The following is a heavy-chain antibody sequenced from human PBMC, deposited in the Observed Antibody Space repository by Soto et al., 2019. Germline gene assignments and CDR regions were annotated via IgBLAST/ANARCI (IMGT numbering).Heavy chain of an antibody. CDR1: GFSISSSSW. J-gene: IGHJ4*02. Sequence: QVQLQESGPGLVKPSGTLSLTCAVSGFSISSSSWWSWVRQPPGKGLEWIGEIYHSGSTNYNPSLKSRATISVDKSKKQFSLKLISVTAADTAVYYCARKDYGDGGFFDYWGQGNLVTVSS. V-gene: IGHV4-4*02. D-gene: IGHD4-17*01. CDR2: IYHSGST. CDR3: ARKDYGDGGFFDY.